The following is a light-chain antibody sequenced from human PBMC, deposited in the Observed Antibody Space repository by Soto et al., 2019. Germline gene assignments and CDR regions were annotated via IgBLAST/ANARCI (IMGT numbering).Light chain of an antibody. CDR3: SSYAGSNTVV. Sequence: QSALTQPPSAAGSPGQSVTISCTGTSSDVGGYNYVSWYQQQSGKAPKLRIYEVSKRPSGVPDRFSGSKSGNTASLTVSGLQAEDEADYYCSSYAGSNTVVFGGGTKLTVL. J-gene: IGLJ2*01. CDR2: EVS. CDR1: SSDVGGYNY. V-gene: IGLV2-8*01.